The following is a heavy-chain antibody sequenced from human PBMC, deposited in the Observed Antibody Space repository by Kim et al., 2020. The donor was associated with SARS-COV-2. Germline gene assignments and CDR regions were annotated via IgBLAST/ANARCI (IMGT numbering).Heavy chain of an antibody. CDR3: ARDRIPYRAAAGTGGFFDY. CDR1: GYTFTSYG. V-gene: IGHV1-18*01. Sequence: ASVKVSCKASGYTFTSYGISWVRQAPGQGLEWMGWISAYNGNTNYAQKLQGRVTMTTDTSTSTAYMELRSLRSDDTAVYYCARDRIPYRAAAGTGGFFDYWGQGTLVTVSS. J-gene: IGHJ4*02. CDR2: ISAYNGNT. D-gene: IGHD6-13*01.